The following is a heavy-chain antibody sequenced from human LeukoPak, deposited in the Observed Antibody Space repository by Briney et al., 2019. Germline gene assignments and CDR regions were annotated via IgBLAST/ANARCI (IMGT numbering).Heavy chain of an antibody. D-gene: IGHD3-22*01. CDR3: ASGASSGYYHYYYMDV. V-gene: IGHV1-18*01. CDR1: GYTFTSYG. CDR2: ISAYNGNT. J-gene: IGHJ6*03. Sequence: ASVKVSCKASGYTFTSYGISWVRQAPGQALEWMGWISAYNGNTNYAQKLQGRVTMTTDTSTSTAYMELRSLRSDDTAVYYCASGASSGYYHYYYMDVWGKGTTVTVSS.